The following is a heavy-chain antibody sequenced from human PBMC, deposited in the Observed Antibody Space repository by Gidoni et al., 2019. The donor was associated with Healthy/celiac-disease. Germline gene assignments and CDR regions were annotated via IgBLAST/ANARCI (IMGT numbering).Heavy chain of an antibody. CDR2: IYYSGST. CDR1: GGSISSSSYY. J-gene: IGHJ6*02. Sequence: QLQLQESGPGLVKPSETLSLTCTVSGGSISSSSYYWGWIRQPPGKGLEWIGSIYYSGSTYYNPSLKSRVTISVDTSKNQFSLKLSSVTAADTAVYYCASGATTVTDYYYGMDVWGQGTTVTVSS. D-gene: IGHD4-17*01. CDR3: ASGATTVTDYYYGMDV. V-gene: IGHV4-39*01.